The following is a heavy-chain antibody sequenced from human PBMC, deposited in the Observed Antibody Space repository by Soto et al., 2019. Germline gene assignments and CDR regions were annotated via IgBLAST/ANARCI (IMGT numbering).Heavy chain of an antibody. Sequence: GGSLRLSCVASGFLFSDHYMDWVRQAPGKGLEWVGRSRKKANSYTTEYAASVKGRFTISRDDSKNSLYLQMDSLKGEDTALYYCTRVTMYYHDDWGPGTLVTVSS. CDR3: TRVTMYYHDD. D-gene: IGHD3-16*01. CDR2: SRKKANSYTT. J-gene: IGHJ4*02. V-gene: IGHV3-72*01. CDR1: GFLFSDHY.